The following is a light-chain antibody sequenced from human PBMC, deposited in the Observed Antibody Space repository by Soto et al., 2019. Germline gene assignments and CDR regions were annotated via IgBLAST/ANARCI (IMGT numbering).Light chain of an antibody. CDR1: QSLLHSNGYNY. J-gene: IGKJ3*01. CDR2: LGS. Sequence: DIVMTQSPLSLPVTPGEPASISCRSSQSLLHSNGYNYLDWYLQKPGQSPQLLIYLGSNRSSGVPGRFSGSVSGTDFTLKIRRVEAEDVGFYCCIQALQSPFCPGPKVDF. V-gene: IGKV2-28*01. CDR3: IQALQSP.